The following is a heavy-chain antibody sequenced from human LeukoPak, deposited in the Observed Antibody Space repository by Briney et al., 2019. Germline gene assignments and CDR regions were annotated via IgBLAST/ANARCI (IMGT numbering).Heavy chain of an antibody. CDR3: ARQRYYGSGSYIDY. J-gene: IGHJ4*02. CDR2: IYYTGST. CDR1: GDSISSYY. V-gene: IGHV4-59*08. Sequence: SETLSLTCSVSGDSISSYYWSWIRQPPGKGLEWIGYIYYTGSTNYNPSLKSRVTISVDTSKNQFSLKLSSVTAADTAVYYCARQRYYGSGSYIDYWGQGTLVTVSS. D-gene: IGHD3-10*01.